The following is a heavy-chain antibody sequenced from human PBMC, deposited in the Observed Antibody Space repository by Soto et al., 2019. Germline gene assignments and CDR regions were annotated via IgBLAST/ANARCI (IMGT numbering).Heavy chain of an antibody. CDR3: ARRRRMDDYSNYGGGYYYYMDV. CDR2: ISSSSSYI. Sequence: PGGSLRLSCAASGFTFSSYAMSWVRQAPGKGLEWVSSISSSSSYIYYADSVKGRFTISRDNAKNSLYLQMNSLRAEDTAVYYCARRRRMDDYSNYGGGYYYYMDVWGKGTTVTVSS. V-gene: IGHV3-21*01. CDR1: GFTFSSYA. D-gene: IGHD4-4*01. J-gene: IGHJ6*03.